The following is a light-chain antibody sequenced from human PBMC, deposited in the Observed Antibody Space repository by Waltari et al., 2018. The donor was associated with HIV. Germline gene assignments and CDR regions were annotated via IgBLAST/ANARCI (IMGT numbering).Light chain of an antibody. CDR3: NSYTSSSHVI. CDR1: SSDVGGYNY. V-gene: IGLV2-14*01. CDR2: DVS. J-gene: IGLJ2*01. Sequence: QSALTQPASVSGSPGQSITISCTGTSSDVGGYNYVYWYQHHPGQAPKLMIFDVSNRPSGVSNRFSGYKSGNTASLTISGLQAEDEAYYYCNSYTSSSHVIFGGGTKLTVL.